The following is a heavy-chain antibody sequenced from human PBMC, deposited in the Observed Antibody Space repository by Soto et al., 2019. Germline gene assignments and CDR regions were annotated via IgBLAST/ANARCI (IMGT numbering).Heavy chain of an antibody. CDR2: ISYDGSNK. CDR3: AKCRSRGVMRHVNAFDI. V-gene: IGHV3-30*18. Sequence: GGSLRLSCAASGFTFSSYGMHWVRQAPGKGLEWVAVISYDGSNKYYADSVKGRFTISRDNSKNTLYLQMNSLRAEDTAVYYCAKCRSRGVMRHVNAFDIWGQGTMVTVSS. J-gene: IGHJ3*02. D-gene: IGHD3-16*01. CDR1: GFTFSSYG.